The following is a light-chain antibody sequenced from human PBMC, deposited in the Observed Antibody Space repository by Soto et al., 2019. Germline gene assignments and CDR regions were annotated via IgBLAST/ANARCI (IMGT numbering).Light chain of an antibody. Sequence: QPVLTQPPSVSAAPGQRVTISCSGSSSNIGNTYVSWYQQLPGTAPKLLICDNDQRPSGIPDRFSGSKSGTSATLAITGLQAGDEADYYCGAWDTNLQSEVFGGGTKLTVL. CDR1: SSNIGNTY. V-gene: IGLV1-51*01. J-gene: IGLJ2*01. CDR3: GAWDTNLQSEV. CDR2: DND.